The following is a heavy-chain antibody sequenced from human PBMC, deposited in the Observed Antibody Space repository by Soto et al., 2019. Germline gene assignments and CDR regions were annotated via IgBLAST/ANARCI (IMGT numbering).Heavy chain of an antibody. V-gene: IGHV4-39*01. Sequence: QLQLQESGPGLVKPSETLSLTCTVAGGSISSSSYYWGWIRQPPGKGLEWIGSIDYSGRTYYNPSLESRVTISVDTSKTQFPLKLSSVTAADTAVYYCARHSVRFLEWSNWFDPWGQGTLVTVSS. CDR3: ARHSVRFLEWSNWFDP. D-gene: IGHD3-3*01. CDR2: IDYSGRT. CDR1: GGSISSSSYY. J-gene: IGHJ5*02.